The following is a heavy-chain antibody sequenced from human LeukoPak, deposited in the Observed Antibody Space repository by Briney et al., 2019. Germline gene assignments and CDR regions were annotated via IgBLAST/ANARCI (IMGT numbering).Heavy chain of an antibody. Sequence: GVTLRLSCVASGFTFSSYGMSWVRQAPGKGLEWVSSISGSGANTYYADSVKGRFTISRDNSKNTLYLQMNSLRAEDTAVYYCAKIAAGNFDYWGQGTLVTVSS. CDR2: ISGSGANT. CDR3: AKIAAGNFDY. V-gene: IGHV3-23*01. D-gene: IGHD1-1*01. J-gene: IGHJ4*02. CDR1: GFTFSSYG.